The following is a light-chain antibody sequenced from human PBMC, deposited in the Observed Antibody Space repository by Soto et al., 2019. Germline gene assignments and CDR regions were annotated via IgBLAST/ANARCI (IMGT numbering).Light chain of an antibody. J-gene: IGLJ3*02. CDR2: YDE. CDR1: SSNIGNNP. Sequence: QSVLTQPPSVSEAPRQRVTISCSGSSSNIGNNPVSWYQQVPGKAPKLLIYYDEMKASGVSARFSGSKSGTSASLAVIGLQSEDEADYFCATWDDSLNGPVFGGGTKLTVL. V-gene: IGLV1-36*01. CDR3: ATWDDSLNGPV.